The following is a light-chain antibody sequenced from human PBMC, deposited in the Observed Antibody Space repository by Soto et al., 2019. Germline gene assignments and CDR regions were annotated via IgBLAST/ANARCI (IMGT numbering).Light chain of an antibody. CDR1: SSNIGAGFD. CDR2: GNN. J-gene: IGLJ1*01. V-gene: IGLV1-40*01. Sequence: QSALTQSPSVSGAPGQRVSISCTGTSSNIGAGFDVHWYQQLPATAPKLLIYGNNNRPSGVPDRFSGSKSGTSASLAITGLQAEDEADYYCQSYDTSLSGGSVFGTGTEVTVL. CDR3: QSYDTSLSGGSV.